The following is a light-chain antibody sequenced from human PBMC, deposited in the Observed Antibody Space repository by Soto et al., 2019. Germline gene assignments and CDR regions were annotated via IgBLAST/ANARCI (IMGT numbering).Light chain of an antibody. J-gene: IGLJ1*01. CDR2: DVS. CDR3: SSYTSRRTLV. V-gene: IGLV2-14*01. Sequence: QSALTQPASVSGSPGQSINISCTGTTSDDGGYNSVSWYQQHPGKAPKVMIYDVSDRPSRVSNRFSGSKSGNTASLTIYGLQAEDEADYYCSSYTSRRTLVFGTGTKLTVL. CDR1: TSDDGGYNS.